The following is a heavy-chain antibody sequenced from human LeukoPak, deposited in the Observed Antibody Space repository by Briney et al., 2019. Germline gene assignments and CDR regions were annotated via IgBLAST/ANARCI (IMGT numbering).Heavy chain of an antibody. V-gene: IGHV3-64*01. J-gene: IGHJ3*02. Sequence: GGSLRLSCAASGFTLSSYAMHWVRQAPGKGLEYVSAISSNGGSTYYANSVKGRFTISRDNSKNTLYLQMGSLRAEDMAVYYCARLWFGESKRDDAFDIWGQGTMVTVSS. CDR3: ARLWFGESKRDDAFDI. D-gene: IGHD3-10*01. CDR1: GFTLSSYA. CDR2: ISSNGGST.